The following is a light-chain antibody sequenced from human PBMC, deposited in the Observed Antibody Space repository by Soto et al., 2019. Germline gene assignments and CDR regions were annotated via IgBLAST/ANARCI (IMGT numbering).Light chain of an antibody. J-gene: IGKJ4*01. CDR3: QQRSNWAST. CDR2: DAS. CDR1: QSVSSY. Sequence: EIVLTQSPATLSLSPAERATLSCRASQSVSSYLAWYQQKPGQAPRLLIYDASNRATGIPARFSGSGSGTDFALTISGLEPEDVAVDYCQQRSNWASTFGGGTKVESK. V-gene: IGKV3-11*01.